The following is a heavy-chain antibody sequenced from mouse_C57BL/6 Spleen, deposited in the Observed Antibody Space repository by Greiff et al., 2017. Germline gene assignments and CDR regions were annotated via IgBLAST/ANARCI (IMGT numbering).Heavy chain of an antibody. CDR3: ARSNDYDAPGFAY. J-gene: IGHJ3*01. CDR1: GYTFTSYW. CDR2: IDPNSGGT. V-gene: IGHV1-72*01. D-gene: IGHD2-4*01. Sequence: VQLQQPGAELVKPGASVKLSCKASGYTFTSYWMHWVKQRPGRGLEWIGRIDPNSGGTKYNEKFKSKATLTVDKPSSTAYMQRSSLTSEDSAVYYCARSNDYDAPGFAYWGQGTLVTVSA.